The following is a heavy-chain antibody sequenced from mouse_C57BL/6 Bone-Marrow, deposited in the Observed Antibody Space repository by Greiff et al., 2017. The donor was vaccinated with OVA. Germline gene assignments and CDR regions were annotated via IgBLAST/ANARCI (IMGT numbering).Heavy chain of an antibody. CDR1: GFNIKDDY. V-gene: IGHV14-4*01. CDR3: TTYRY. CDR2: IDPENGDT. J-gene: IGHJ2*01. Sequence: VQLQQSGAELVRPGDSVKLSCTASGFNIKDDYMHWVKERPEQGLEWIGWIDPENGDTEYASKFQGKATITADTSSKTVYLQLSSLTSEDTAVYYGTTYRYWGQGTTLTVSS.